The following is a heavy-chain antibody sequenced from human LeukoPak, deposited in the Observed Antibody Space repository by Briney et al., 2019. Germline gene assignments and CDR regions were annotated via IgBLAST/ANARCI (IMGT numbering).Heavy chain of an antibody. V-gene: IGHV3-30*03. CDR1: GFTFSSYG. CDR2: ISYDGSNK. CDR3: ATLPGGGSPHSADY. D-gene: IGHD1-26*01. J-gene: IGHJ4*02. Sequence: PGGSLRLSCAASGFTFSSYGTHWVRQAPGKGLEWVAVISYDGSNKYYADSVKGRFTISRDNSKNTLNVQMNSLRAEDTAVYYCATLPGGGSPHSADYWGQGTLVTVSS.